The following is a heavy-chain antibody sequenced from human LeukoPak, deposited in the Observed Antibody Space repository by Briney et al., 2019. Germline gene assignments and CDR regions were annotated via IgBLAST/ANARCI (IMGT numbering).Heavy chain of an antibody. CDR3: ARDWGVGGRPGYMDV. Sequence: SETLSLTCTVSGYSISSGYSWGWIRQPPGKGLEWIGTIFHDGTTYYNPSLESRVSISVDTSTNQFSLRLTSVTAADTAVYFCARDWGVGGRPGYMDVWGKGTTVTVSS. V-gene: IGHV4-38-2*02. D-gene: IGHD6-6*01. J-gene: IGHJ6*03. CDR2: IFHDGTT. CDR1: GYSISSGYS.